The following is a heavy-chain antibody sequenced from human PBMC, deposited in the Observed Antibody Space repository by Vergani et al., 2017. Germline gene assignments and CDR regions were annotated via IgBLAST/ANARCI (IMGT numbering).Heavy chain of an antibody. CDR1: GYTFINYA. CDR3: ARDLNGGYSLDY. J-gene: IGHJ4*02. D-gene: IGHD4-17*01. V-gene: IGHV1-3*01. Sequence: QVQLVQSGAEVKKPGASVKVSCKASGYTFINYAMHWVRQAPGQRLEWTAWINAGNGYTKYSQKFQGRVTITRDTSASTAYMELSSLRSEDTAVYYCARDLNGGYSLDYWGQGTLVTVSS. CDR2: INAGNGYT.